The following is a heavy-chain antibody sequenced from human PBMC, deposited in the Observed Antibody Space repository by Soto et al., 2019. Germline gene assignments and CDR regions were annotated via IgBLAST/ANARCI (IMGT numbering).Heavy chain of an antibody. J-gene: IGHJ4*02. CDR3: ARVNGDYFDY. CDR2: IYYSGST. CDR1: GGPISSYY. Sequence: SETLSLTCTVSGGPISSYYWSWIRQPPGKGLEWIGYIYYSGSTNYNPSLKSRVTISVDTSKNQFSLKLSSVTAADTAVYYCARVNGDYFDYWGQGTLVTVSS. V-gene: IGHV4-59*01. D-gene: IGHD4-17*01.